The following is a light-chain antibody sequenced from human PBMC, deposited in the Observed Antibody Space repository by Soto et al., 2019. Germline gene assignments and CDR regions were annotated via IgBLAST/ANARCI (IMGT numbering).Light chain of an antibody. CDR1: PSVTNF. Sequence: VLTQSPDTLSLSQGESATLSCRASPSVTNFLAWYQQKPGQAPRLLIYGASNRATGIPDRFSGSGSGTDFTLTISRLAPEDFAVYYCQQYGSSGTFGQGTKVDI. CDR3: QQYGSSGT. J-gene: IGKJ1*01. CDR2: GAS. V-gene: IGKV3-20*01.